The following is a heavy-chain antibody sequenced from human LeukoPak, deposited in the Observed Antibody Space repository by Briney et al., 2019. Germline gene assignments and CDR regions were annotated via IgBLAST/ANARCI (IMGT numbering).Heavy chain of an antibody. CDR2: IYPGDSET. D-gene: IGHD3-10*01. J-gene: IGHJ4*02. CDR3: ARHPVAAMDFGEY. Sequence: GESLKISCKGFGYSFTSYWIGWVRQMPGKGLEWMGIIYPGDSETRYSPSFQGQVTISADKSISTACLQWSSLKASDTAMYYCARHPVAAMDFGEYWGEGNLVTVSS. V-gene: IGHV5-51*01. CDR1: GYSFTSYW.